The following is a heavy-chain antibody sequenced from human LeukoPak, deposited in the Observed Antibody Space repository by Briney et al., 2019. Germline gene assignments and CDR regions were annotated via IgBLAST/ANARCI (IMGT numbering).Heavy chain of an antibody. J-gene: IGHJ3*02. CDR2: INPSGGST. V-gene: IGHV1-46*01. Sequence: ASVRVSCKASGYTFTSYYMHWVRQAPGQGLEWMGIINPSGGSTSYAQKFQGRVTMTRDMSTSTVYMELSSLRSEDTAVYYCASRRSGWYGFAFDIWGQGTMVTVSS. CDR3: ASRRSGWYGFAFDI. D-gene: IGHD6-19*01. CDR1: GYTFTSYY.